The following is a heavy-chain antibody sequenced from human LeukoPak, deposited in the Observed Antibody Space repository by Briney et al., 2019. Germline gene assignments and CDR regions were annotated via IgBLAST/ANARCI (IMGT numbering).Heavy chain of an antibody. CDR3: ARSYGSGNYVDY. D-gene: IGHD3-10*01. V-gene: IGHV4-4*02. J-gene: IGHJ4*02. CDR2: IYHYGTT. CDR1: GGSISSNNW. Sequence: SETLSLTCAVSGGSISSNNWWTWVRQAPGKGLEWIGEIYHYGTTNYNPSLKGRVTISVDKSKNQFSLKFNSVTAADTAVYYCARSYGSGNYVDYWGQGTLVTVSS.